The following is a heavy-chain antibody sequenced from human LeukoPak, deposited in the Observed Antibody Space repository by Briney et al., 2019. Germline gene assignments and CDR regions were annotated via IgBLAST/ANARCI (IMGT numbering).Heavy chain of an antibody. D-gene: IGHD3-22*01. CDR3: ARGQKLLVHYYGMDV. J-gene: IGHJ6*02. CDR2: TYTSGST. V-gene: IGHV4-4*07. CDR1: GGSISSYY. Sequence: SETLSLTCTVSGGSISSYYWSWIRQPAGKGLEWIGRTYTSGSTNYNPSLKSRVTMSVDTSKNQFSLKLSSVTAADTAVYYCARGQKLLVHYYGMDVWGQGTTVTVSS.